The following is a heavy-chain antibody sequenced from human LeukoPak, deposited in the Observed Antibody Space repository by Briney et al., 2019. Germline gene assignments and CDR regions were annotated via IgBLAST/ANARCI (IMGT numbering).Heavy chain of an antibody. Sequence: SETLSLTCTVSGGSISSYYWSWIRQPPGKGLEWIGYIYYSGSTNNNPSLKSRVTISVDTSKNQFSLKLSSVTAADTAVYYCARGSVSYSYNYYYGMDVWGQGTTVTVSS. D-gene: IGHD5-18*01. CDR3: ARGSVSYSYNYYYGMDV. CDR1: GGSISSYY. J-gene: IGHJ6*02. V-gene: IGHV4-59*01. CDR2: IYYSGST.